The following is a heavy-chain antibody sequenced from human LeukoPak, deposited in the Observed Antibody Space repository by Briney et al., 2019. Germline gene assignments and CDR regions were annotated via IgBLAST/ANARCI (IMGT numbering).Heavy chain of an antibody. CDR2: ISYDGSNK. V-gene: IGHV3-30*04. Sequence: GRSLRLSCAASGFTVSSYAMHWVRQAPGKGLEWVAVISYDGSNKYYADSVKGRFTISRDNSKNTLYLQMNSLRAEDTAVYYCATLPLTTLLWALDYWGQGTLVTVSS. CDR3: ATLPLTTLLWALDY. D-gene: IGHD4-23*01. J-gene: IGHJ4*02. CDR1: GFTVSSYA.